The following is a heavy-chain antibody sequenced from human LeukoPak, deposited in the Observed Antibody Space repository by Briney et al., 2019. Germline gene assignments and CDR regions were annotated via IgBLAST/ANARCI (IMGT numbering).Heavy chain of an antibody. V-gene: IGHV3-23*01. J-gene: IGHJ4*02. CDR3: AKSPVLRFLEWLQYYFDY. CDR2: ISGCGGST. D-gene: IGHD3-3*01. Sequence: PGGSLRLSCAASGFTFSSYAMSWVRQAPGKGLEWVSAISGCGGSTYYADSVKGRFTISRDNSKNTLYLQMNSLRAEDTAVYYCAKSPVLRFLEWLQYYFDYWGQGTLVTVSS. CDR1: GFTFSSYA.